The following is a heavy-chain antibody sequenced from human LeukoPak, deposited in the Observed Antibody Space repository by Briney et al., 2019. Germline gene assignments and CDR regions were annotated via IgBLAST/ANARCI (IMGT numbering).Heavy chain of an antibody. CDR1: GFTFSRYG. CDR3: ATDPAHVLRYFDWLFL. Sequence: GGSLRLSCAASGFTFSRYGMHWDRQAPGKVLEWVAVISYDGNSKYYADSVKGRFTISRDNSKNTLYLQMNSLRAEDTAVYYCATDPAHVLRYFDWLFLWGQGTLVTVSS. CDR2: ISYDGNSK. J-gene: IGHJ4*02. V-gene: IGHV3-30*03. D-gene: IGHD3-9*01.